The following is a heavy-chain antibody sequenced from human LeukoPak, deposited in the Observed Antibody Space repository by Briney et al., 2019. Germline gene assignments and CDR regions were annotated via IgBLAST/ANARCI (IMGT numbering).Heavy chain of an antibody. J-gene: IGHJ4*02. Sequence: GASVKVSCKASGYTFTNYGINWVRQAPGQGLEWMGWISGYNDNPNYAQKLQGRVTMTTDTSTSTAYMELRSLRSDDTAMYYCAKDRWRDGSSSFDNWGQGTLVTVSS. V-gene: IGHV1-18*01. CDR3: AKDRWRDGSSSFDN. D-gene: IGHD6-6*01. CDR2: ISGYNDNP. CDR1: GYTFTNYG.